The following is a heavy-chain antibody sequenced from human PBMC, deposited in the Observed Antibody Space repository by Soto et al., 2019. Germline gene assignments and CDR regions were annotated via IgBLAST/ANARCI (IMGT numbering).Heavy chain of an antibody. CDR3: ARVGSYYDSSGYYFDY. D-gene: IGHD3-22*01. J-gene: IGHJ4*02. CDR2: ISYDGSNK. CDR1: GFTFSSYA. V-gene: IGHV3-30-3*01. Sequence: GGSLRLSCAASGFTFSSYAMHWVRQAPGKGLEWVAVISYDGSNKYYADSVKGRFTISRDNSKNTLYLQMNSLRAEDTAVYYCARVGSYYDSSGYYFDYWGQGTLVTVSS.